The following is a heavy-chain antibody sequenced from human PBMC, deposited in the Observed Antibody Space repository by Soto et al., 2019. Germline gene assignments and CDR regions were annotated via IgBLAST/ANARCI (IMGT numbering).Heavy chain of an antibody. CDR1: GFTFINFA. CDR3: AFRNWAEWLVPAGSFDY. D-gene: IGHD6-19*01. J-gene: IGHJ4*02. V-gene: IGHV3-23*01. CDR2: ISGRGDST. Sequence: GGSLRLSCTASGFTFINFAMNWVRQAPGKGLEWVSTISGRGDSTYYADSVKGRFTISRDNSRNTLYLQMNSLRAEDSATYYCAFRNWAEWLVPAGSFDYWGQGTLVTVSS.